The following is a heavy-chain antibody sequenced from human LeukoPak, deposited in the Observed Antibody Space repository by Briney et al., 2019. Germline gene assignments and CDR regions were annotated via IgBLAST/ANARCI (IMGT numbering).Heavy chain of an antibody. CDR3: ARDGVTMVRGVIWYWFDP. Sequence: QPGRSLRLSCAASGFTFSSYGMHWVRQAPGKGLEWVAVIWYDGSNKYYADSVKGRFIISRDNSKNTLYLQMNSLRAEDTAVYYCARDGVTMVRGVIWYWFDPWGQGTLVTVSS. CDR1: GFTFSSYG. V-gene: IGHV3-33*01. D-gene: IGHD3-10*01. CDR2: IWYDGSNK. J-gene: IGHJ5*02.